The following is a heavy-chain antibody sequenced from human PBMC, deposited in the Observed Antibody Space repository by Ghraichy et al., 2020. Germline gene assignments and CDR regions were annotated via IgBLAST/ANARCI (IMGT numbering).Heavy chain of an antibody. V-gene: IGHV3-9*01. CDR2: ISWNSGSK. Sequence: GGSLRLSCAASGFTFDDYGMHWVRQAPEKGLEWVSSISWNSGSKYYADSVKGRFTISRDNAKNSLYLEMNSLRVEDTALYHCVRAVGEMSVYFYPMDVWGQGTTVTV. J-gene: IGHJ6*02. CDR3: VRAVGEMSVYFYPMDV. D-gene: IGHD2/OR15-2a*01. CDR1: GFTFDDYG.